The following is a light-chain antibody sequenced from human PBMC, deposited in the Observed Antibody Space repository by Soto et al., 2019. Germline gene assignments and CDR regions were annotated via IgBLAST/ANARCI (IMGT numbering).Light chain of an antibody. V-gene: IGKV3-20*01. CDR2: GAS. Sequence: DIVLTQSPGTLSLSPGEKATLSCRASQSVTSNYLAWYQQKPGQAPRLLINGASIRATGIPARFSGSGSGTDFILTISSLEPEDFAVYYCQQRASWPLTFGGGTRVEIK. CDR3: QQRASWPLT. J-gene: IGKJ4*01. CDR1: QSVTSNY.